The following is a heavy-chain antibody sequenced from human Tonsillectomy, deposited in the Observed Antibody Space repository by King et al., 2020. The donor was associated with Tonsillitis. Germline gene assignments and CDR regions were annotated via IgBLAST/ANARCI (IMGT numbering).Heavy chain of an antibody. V-gene: IGHV4-38-2*02. Sequence: VQLQESGPRLVKPSETLSLTCTVSNFSIASAYYWSWIRQSPGKGLEWMGNVFHRGTTHYNPSLKSRVTISVDTSKNQFSLKLSSVTAADTAMYYCARAVCTSVSCYPHFDYWGQGTPVTVSS. J-gene: IGHJ4*02. D-gene: IGHD2-2*01. CDR3: ARAVCTSVSCYPHFDY. CDR2: VFHRGTT. CDR1: NFSIASAYY.